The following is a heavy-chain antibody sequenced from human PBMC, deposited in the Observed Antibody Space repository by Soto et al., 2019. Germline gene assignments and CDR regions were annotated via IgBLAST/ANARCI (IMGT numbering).Heavy chain of an antibody. CDR2: IYYSGST. CDR1: GGSISSGGYY. Sequence: QVQLQESGPGLVKPSQTLSLTCTVSGGSISSGGYYWSWIRQHPGKGLEWIGYIYYSGSTYYNPSLKGGVTISVDTSKNQFSLKLSSVTAADTAVYYCARGLAAVFYYGSGSTQFDYWGQGTLVTVSS. D-gene: IGHD3-10*01. V-gene: IGHV4-31*03. CDR3: ARGLAAVFYYGSGSTQFDY. J-gene: IGHJ4*02.